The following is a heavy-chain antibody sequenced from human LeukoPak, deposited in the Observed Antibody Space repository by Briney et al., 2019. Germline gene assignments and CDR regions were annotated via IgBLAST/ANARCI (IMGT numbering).Heavy chain of an antibody. V-gene: IGHV1-69*01. CDR1: GGTFSSYA. D-gene: IGHD2-2*01. CDR2: IIPIFGTA. J-gene: IGHJ4*02. CDR3: ARESGYCSSPSCFPFDY. Sequence: ASVKVSCKASGGTFSSYAISWGRQAAGQGLEWMGGIIPIFGTANYAQKFQGRVTITADESTSTAYMELSNLRSEDTAVYYCARESGYCSSPSCFPFDYWGQGTLVTVSS.